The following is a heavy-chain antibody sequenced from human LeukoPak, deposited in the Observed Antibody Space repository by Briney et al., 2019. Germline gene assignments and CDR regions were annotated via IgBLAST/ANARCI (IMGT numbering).Heavy chain of an antibody. Sequence: GESLKISCKGAGDSFGSYCSGCVGQMPGKGLEGMEMIYPGDAESRYSPSFQGQVTISADKSIGTAYVQWNSLKASDTAMYYCARHGAPGANYYDSSGYHSYSQHWGHGTLVTVSS. CDR1: GDSFGSYC. D-gene: IGHD3-22*01. V-gene: IGHV5-51*01. CDR2: IYPGDAES. CDR3: ARHGAPGANYYDSSGYHSYSQH. J-gene: IGHJ1*01.